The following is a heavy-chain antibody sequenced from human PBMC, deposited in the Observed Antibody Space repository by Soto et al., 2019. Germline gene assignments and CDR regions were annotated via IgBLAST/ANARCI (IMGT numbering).Heavy chain of an antibody. CDR3: AKDRNWGTYYYGMDV. CDR2: ISYDGSNK. D-gene: IGHD7-27*01. V-gene: IGHV3-30*18. J-gene: IGHJ6*02. Sequence: QVQLVESGGGVVQPGRSLRLSCPASGFTFSSYGMHWVRQAPGKGLEWVAVISYDGSNKYYADSVKGRFTISRDNSKNTLYLQMNSLRAEDTAVYYCAKDRNWGTYYYGMDVWGQGTTVTVSS. CDR1: GFTFSSYG.